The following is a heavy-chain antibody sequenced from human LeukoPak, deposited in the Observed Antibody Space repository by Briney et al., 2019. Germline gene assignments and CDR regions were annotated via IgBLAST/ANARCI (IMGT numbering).Heavy chain of an antibody. CDR3: AKYDTLGATRDGAFDY. CDR1: GFTFSSYG. J-gene: IGHJ4*02. Sequence: GSLRLSCAASGFTFSSYGIHWVRQAPGKGLEWVAVISYDGSNKYYADSVKGRFTISRDNSKNTLYLQMNSLRAEDTAVYYCAKYDTLGATRDGAFDYWGQGTLVTVSS. CDR2: ISYDGSNK. V-gene: IGHV3-30*18. D-gene: IGHD1-26*01.